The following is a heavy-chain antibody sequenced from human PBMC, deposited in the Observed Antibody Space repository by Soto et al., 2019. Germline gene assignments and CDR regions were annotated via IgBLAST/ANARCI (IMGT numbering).Heavy chain of an antibody. J-gene: IGHJ4*02. Sequence: QVQLVQSGAEVKKPGSSVKVSCKASGGTFSSYTISWVRQAPGQGLEWMGGIIPIFGTANYAQKFQGRVTITEDESTSTAYMELSSLRSEDTAVYDCARADSSGYHITSPPDYWGQGTLVTVSS. V-gene: IGHV1-69*12. CDR3: ARADSSGYHITSPPDY. CDR2: IIPIFGTA. CDR1: GGTFSSYT. D-gene: IGHD3-22*01.